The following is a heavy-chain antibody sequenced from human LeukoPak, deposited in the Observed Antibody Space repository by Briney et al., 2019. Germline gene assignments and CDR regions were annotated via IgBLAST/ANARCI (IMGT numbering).Heavy chain of an antibody. V-gene: IGHV1-69*05. CDR3: ARGDSGYDYGFDN. Sequence: SVKVSCKASGGTCSSHAISWGRQAPGQGLGWEGGVIPIFGTTNYAQKLKGRVRITTEESTSTGYMELRSLRSDDTAVYYCARGDSGYDYGFDNWGQGTLVTVSS. CDR2: VIPIFGTT. D-gene: IGHD5-12*01. J-gene: IGHJ4*02. CDR1: GGTCSSHA.